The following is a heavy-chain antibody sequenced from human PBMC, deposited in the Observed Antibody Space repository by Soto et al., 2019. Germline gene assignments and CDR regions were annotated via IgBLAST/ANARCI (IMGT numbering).Heavy chain of an antibody. CDR2: ISSSSSTI. CDR1: GFTFSSYS. D-gene: IGHD5-18*01. J-gene: IGHJ4*02. CDR3: ARDSGYSYGPFDY. Sequence: EVQLVESGGGLVQPGGSLRLSCAASGFTFSSYSMNWVRQAPGKGLEWVSYISSSSSTIYYADSVKGRFTISRDNAKNSLYLQMKSLRAEDTAVYYCARDSGYSYGPFDYWGQGTLVTVSS. V-gene: IGHV3-48*01.